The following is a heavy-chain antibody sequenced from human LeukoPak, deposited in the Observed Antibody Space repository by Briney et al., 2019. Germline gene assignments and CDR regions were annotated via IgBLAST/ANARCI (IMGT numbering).Heavy chain of an antibody. J-gene: IGHJ4*03. CDR3: GTLLSNGPFDY. CDR1: GYTFTGYY. V-gene: IGHV1-2*02. CDR2: IYPNSGAT. Sequence: ASVKVSCNASGYTFTGYYMHWVRQAPGQGPEWMGWIYPNSGATKYAQKFQDRVTMTRDTSISTAYMELSRLTSDDTAVYYCGTLLSNGPFDYWGQGTLVIVSS.